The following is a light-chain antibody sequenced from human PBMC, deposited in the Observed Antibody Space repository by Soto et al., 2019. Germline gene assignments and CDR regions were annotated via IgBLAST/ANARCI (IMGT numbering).Light chain of an antibody. V-gene: IGKV3-20*01. Sequence: DIVLTQSPCTLSLSPGERATLSCRASQSLTSRYLAWYRQKPGQAPRLLIYGTSSRATGMPDRFSGSGACTDLTLTISRLEPVDFALSYCQQYQSLLRPFGQGT. CDR1: QSLTSRY. CDR3: QQYQSLLRP. J-gene: IGKJ1*01. CDR2: GTS.